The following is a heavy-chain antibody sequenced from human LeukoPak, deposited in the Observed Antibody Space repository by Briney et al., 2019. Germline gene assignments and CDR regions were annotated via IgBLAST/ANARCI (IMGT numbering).Heavy chain of an antibody. V-gene: IGHV3-23*01. J-gene: IGHJ4*02. CDR1: GFTFSTYA. CDR3: AKTYYYDSSGYYSEGFDY. Sequence: PGGSLRLSCAASGFTFSTYAMSWVRQAPGKGLEWVSAISGSGGSTYYADSVKGRFTISRDNSKNTLYLQMNSLRAEDTAVYYCAKTYYYDSSGYYSEGFDYWGQGTLVTVSS. D-gene: IGHD3-22*01. CDR2: ISGSGGST.